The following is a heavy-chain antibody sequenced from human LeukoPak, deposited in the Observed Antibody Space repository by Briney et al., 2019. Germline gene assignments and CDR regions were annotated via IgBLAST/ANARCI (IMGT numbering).Heavy chain of an antibody. CDR3: ARSRYCSGGSCYSWFDP. CDR1: GYTFTGYY. CDR2: INPKNGGS. Sequence: ASVKVSCKASGYTFTGYYMHWVRQAPGQGLEWVGWINPKNGGSNYAQKFQGRVTMTRDTSISTAYMELSRLRSDDTAVYYCARSRYCSGGSCYSWFDPWGQGTLVTVSS. V-gene: IGHV1-2*02. D-gene: IGHD2-15*01. J-gene: IGHJ5*02.